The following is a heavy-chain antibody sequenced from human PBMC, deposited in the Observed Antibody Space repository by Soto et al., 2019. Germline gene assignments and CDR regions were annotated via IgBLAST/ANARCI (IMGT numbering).Heavy chain of an antibody. D-gene: IGHD1-26*01. J-gene: IGHJ4*02. CDR3: TKEYIVGTTWGYFES. Sequence: VQLVESGGGVVQPGGSLRLSCAASGFIFSTYGMHWVRQVPGKGLEWVAHISFDGSNEHYADSVKGRFTASRDNAKNTLSLQMNRLRAEDTAVYYCTKEYIVGTTWGYFESWGQGTLVTVSS. CDR1: GFIFSTYG. CDR2: ISFDGSNE. V-gene: IGHV3-30*18.